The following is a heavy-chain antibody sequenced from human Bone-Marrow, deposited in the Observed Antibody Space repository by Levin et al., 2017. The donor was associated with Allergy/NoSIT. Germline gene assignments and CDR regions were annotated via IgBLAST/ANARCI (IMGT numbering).Heavy chain of an antibody. Sequence: GGSLRLSCAASGFTFSSYGMHWVRQAPGKGLEWVAVISYDGSNKYYADSVKGRFTISRDNSKNTLYLQMNSLRAEDTAVYYCAGRGYYYYYGMDVWGQGTTVTVSS. V-gene: IGHV3-30*03. D-gene: IGHD5-12*01. CDR2: ISYDGSNK. CDR3: AGRGYYYYYGMDV. CDR1: GFTFSSYG. J-gene: IGHJ6*02.